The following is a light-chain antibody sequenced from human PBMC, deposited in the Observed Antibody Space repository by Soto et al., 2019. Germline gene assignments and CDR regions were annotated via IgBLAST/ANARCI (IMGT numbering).Light chain of an antibody. Sequence: DIQLTQSPSFLSASVGDRVTITCRASQGISSYLAWYQQKPGKAPKLLIYAASTLQSGVPSRFSGSGSGTEFTLTISSLQPEDFATYYCQQLNSYPLTXXXGTKVEIK. V-gene: IGKV1-9*01. CDR2: AAS. CDR3: QQLNSYPLT. J-gene: IGKJ4*01. CDR1: QGISSY.